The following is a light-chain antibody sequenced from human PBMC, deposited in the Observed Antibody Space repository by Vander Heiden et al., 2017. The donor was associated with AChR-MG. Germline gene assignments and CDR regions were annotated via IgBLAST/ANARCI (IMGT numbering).Light chain of an antibody. CDR2: DVS. J-gene: IGLJ3*02. V-gene: IGLV2-14*01. CDR1: SSDVGGYND. Sequence: QSALTQPASVSGSHGQSITISCPGTSSDVGGYNDFSGDQQHPGNAPKLMIYDVSKRPSGVSNRFSASKSCNTASLTISGLQAEDEADYYCSSYRSSSTWVFGGGTKLTVL. CDR3: SSYRSSSTWV.